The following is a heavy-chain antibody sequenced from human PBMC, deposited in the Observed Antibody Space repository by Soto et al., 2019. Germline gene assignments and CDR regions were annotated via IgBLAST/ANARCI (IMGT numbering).Heavy chain of an antibody. Sequence: SETLCLTCNVSGGSISRGDYYWSWLRQPPGKGLEWIGYIYYRAMPYYNPYLKSRVSISVDTSKNQFSLKMTSVTAADTAVYYCARGSALLFYYFDYWGQGTTVTVSS. D-gene: IGHD6-25*01. V-gene: IGHV4-30-4*01. CDR2: IYYRAMP. CDR3: ARGSALLFYYFDY. J-gene: IGHJ4*02. CDR1: GGSISRGDYY.